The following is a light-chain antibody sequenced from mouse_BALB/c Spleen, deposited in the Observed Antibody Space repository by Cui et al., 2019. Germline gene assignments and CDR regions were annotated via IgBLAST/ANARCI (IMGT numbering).Light chain of an antibody. CDR3: HQWSSYPT. CDR1: SSVSY. CDR2: STS. Sequence: QIVLTQSPAIMSASLGEEITLTCSASSSVSYMHWYQQKAGTSPKLFIYSTSYLASGAPSRFSGSGAGTFYSLTSSSVEAEDAADYYCHQWSSYPTFGGGTKLEIK. V-gene: IGKV4-80*01. J-gene: IGKJ2*01.